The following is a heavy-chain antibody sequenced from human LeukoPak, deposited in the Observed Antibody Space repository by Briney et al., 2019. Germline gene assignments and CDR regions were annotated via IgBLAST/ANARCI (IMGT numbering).Heavy chain of an antibody. CDR2: FDPEDGET. J-gene: IGHJ4*02. CDR3: AARITMVRGDMYYFDY. V-gene: IGHV1-24*01. CDR1: GYTLAELS. Sequence: ASVKVSCKVSGYTLAELSMHWVRQAPGKGLEWMGHFDPEDGETIYAQKFQGRVIMTEDTSTDTAYMELSSLRSEDTAVYYCAARITMVRGDMYYFDYWGQGTLVTVSS. D-gene: IGHD3-10*01.